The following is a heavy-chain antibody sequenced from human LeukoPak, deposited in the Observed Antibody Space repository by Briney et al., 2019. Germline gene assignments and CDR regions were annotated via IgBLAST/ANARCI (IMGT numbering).Heavy chain of an antibody. CDR1: GYTFTSYD. CDR3: ARGRIAVAGTRRHFQH. Sequence: GASVKVSCKASGYTFTSYDINWVRQATGQGLEWMGWMNPNSGNTGYAQKFQGRVTMTRNTSISTAYMELSSLRSEDTAVYYCARGRIAVAGTRRHFQHWGQGTLVTVSS. D-gene: IGHD6-19*01. J-gene: IGHJ1*01. CDR2: MNPNSGNT. V-gene: IGHV1-8*01.